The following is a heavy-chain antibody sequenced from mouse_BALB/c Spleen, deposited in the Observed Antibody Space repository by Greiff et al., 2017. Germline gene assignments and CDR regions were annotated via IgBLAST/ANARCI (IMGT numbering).Heavy chain of an antibody. D-gene: IGHD1-1*01. Sequence: QVQLQQSGAELMKPGASVKISCKATGYTFSSYWIEWVKQRPGHGLEWIGEILPGSGSTNYNEKFKGKATFTADTSSNTAYMQLSSLTSEDSAVYYCARSSSYDCAMDYWGEGTSVTVSS. CDR1: GYTFSSYW. V-gene: IGHV1-9*01. J-gene: IGHJ4*01. CDR3: ARSSSYDCAMDY. CDR2: ILPGSGST.